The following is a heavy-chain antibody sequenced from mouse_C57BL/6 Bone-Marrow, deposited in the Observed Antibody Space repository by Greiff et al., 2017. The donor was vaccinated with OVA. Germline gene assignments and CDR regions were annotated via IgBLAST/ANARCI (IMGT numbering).Heavy chain of an antibody. CDR3: ARGITTVVATDY. D-gene: IGHD1-1*01. CDR2: INPGSGGT. J-gene: IGHJ2*01. Sequence: QVQLQQSGAELVRPGTSVKVSCKASGYAFTNYLIEWVKQRPGQGLEWIGVINPGSGGTNYNEKFKGKATLTADKSSSTAYMQLSSLTSDGSAVYFCARGITTVVATDYWGQSTTLTVSS. V-gene: IGHV1-54*01. CDR1: GYAFTNYL.